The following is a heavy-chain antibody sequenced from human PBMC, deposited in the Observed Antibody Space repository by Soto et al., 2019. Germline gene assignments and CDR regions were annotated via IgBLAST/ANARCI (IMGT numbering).Heavy chain of an antibody. CDR2: IYPGDSDV. CDR1: GYNFANYW. D-gene: IGHD3-10*01. V-gene: IGHV5-51*07. J-gene: IGHJ4*02. Sequence: SLKISCKGSGYNFANYWIGWVHQMPGKGPEWMGIIYPGDSDVRYSPSFEGQVTISADKSISTAYLQWNSLKASDSAMYHCARSHSRGGSYFVILDSWGQGTLVTVSS. CDR3: ARSHSRGGSYFVILDS.